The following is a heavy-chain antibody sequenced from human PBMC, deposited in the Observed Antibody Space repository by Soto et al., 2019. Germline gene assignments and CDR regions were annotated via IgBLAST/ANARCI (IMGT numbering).Heavy chain of an antibody. Sequence: QVQLQESGPGLVKPSQTLSLTCTVSGGSISRGGYYWSWIRQHPGKGLEWIGYLYYSGRTYYNPSLKLRVTISVDPSKSMFSLKLGSVTAANTAVYYCAIAMVREVFDAFNICAQGTMLTVSS. D-gene: IGHD3-10*01. CDR1: GGSISRGGYY. J-gene: IGHJ3*02. V-gene: IGHV4-31*03. CDR2: LYYSGRT. CDR3: AIAMVREVFDAFNI.